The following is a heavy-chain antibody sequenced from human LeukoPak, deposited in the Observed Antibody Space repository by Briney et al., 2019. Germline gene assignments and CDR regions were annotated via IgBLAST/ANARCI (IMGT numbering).Heavy chain of an antibody. D-gene: IGHD6-19*01. Sequence: SETLSLTCAVYGGSFSGYYWSWIRQPPGKGLEWIGEIYHSGSTNYNPSLKSRVTISVDKSKNQFSLKLSSVTAADTAVYYCARAVKYSSGWRTNWFDPWGQGTLVTVSS. CDR2: IYHSGST. V-gene: IGHV4-34*01. CDR3: ARAVKYSSGWRTNWFDP. J-gene: IGHJ5*02. CDR1: GGSFSGYY.